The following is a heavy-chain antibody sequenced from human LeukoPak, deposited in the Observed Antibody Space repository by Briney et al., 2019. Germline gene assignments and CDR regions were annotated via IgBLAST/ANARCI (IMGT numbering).Heavy chain of an antibody. J-gene: IGHJ5*02. CDR1: GYTFTNYF. Sequence: GASVKVSCKASGYTFTNYFMHWVRQAPGQGLEWMGVINPSGVNTTYAPQFQGRVTMTRDMSTSTVYMELSSLRFDDTAMYYCAKDEGGAYNWFDPWGQGTLVTVSS. D-gene: IGHD3-16*01. V-gene: IGHV1-46*01. CDR3: AKDEGGAYNWFDP. CDR2: INPSGVNT.